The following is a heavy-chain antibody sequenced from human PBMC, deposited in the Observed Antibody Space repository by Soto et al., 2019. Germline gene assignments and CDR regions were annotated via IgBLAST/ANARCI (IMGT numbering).Heavy chain of an antibody. D-gene: IGHD3-9*01. V-gene: IGHV4-59*08. CDR1: GASISGYH. CDR3: ARGFAIDWYTYHFAY. CDR2: ISYSGAT. J-gene: IGHJ4*02. Sequence: SETLSLTCTVSGASISGYHWSWIRQPPGKGLECLGYISYSGATNYNPSLKSRVTMSIDTSKNQFSLQLNSVTAADTAVYYCARGFAIDWYTYHFAYWGQGPLVTVSS.